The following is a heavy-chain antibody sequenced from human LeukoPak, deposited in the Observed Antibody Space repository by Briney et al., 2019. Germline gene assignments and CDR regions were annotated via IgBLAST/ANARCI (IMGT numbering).Heavy chain of an antibody. CDR2: IWSDGSNK. Sequence: GGSLRLSCAASGFTFSSYGMHWVRQTPGKGLEWVAIIWSDGSNKYYADSVKGRFTISRDNSKNALYLQMNSLRAEDTAVYYCARDRAAADLDYWGQGTLVTVSS. CDR3: ARDRAAADLDY. D-gene: IGHD6-13*01. CDR1: GFTFSSYG. V-gene: IGHV3-33*01. J-gene: IGHJ4*02.